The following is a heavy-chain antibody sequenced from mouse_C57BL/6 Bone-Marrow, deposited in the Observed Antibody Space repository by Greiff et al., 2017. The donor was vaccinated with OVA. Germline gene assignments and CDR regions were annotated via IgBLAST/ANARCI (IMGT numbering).Heavy chain of an antibody. J-gene: IGHJ1*03. CDR3: ARSDYGSSYYWYFDV. V-gene: IGHV1-64*01. Sequence: QVQLKQPGAELVKPGASVKLSCKASGYTFTSYWMHWVKQRPGRGPEWIGMIHPNSGSTNYNEKFKSKATLTVDKSSSTAYMQLSSLTSEDSAVYYCARSDYGSSYYWYFDVWGTGTTVTVSS. CDR2: IHPNSGST. CDR1: GYTFTSYW. D-gene: IGHD1-1*01.